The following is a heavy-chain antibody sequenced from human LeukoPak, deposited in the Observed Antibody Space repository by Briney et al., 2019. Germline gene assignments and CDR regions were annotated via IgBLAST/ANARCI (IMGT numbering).Heavy chain of an antibody. CDR3: ATVGYSSVWYFDY. CDR1: GYTLTELS. Sequence: ASMKVSCKVSGYTLTELSMHWVRQAPGKGLEWMGGFDPEDGETIYAQKFQGRVTMTEDTSTDTAYMELSSLRSEDTAVYYCATVGYSSVWYFDYWGQGTLVTVSS. D-gene: IGHD6-19*01. CDR2: FDPEDGET. J-gene: IGHJ4*02. V-gene: IGHV1-24*01.